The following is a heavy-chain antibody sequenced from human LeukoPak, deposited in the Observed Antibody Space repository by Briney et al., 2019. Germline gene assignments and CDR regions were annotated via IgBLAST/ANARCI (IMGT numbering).Heavy chain of an antibody. D-gene: IGHD2-15*01. Sequence: GWSLPLSCAASGFSLSSYPMHWVRQAPGKGLEWVAVISYDGNNKDYADSVKGRFTISRDNSKNTLYLQMNSLRADDTAVYYCARDPVVVAAGGNWFDPWGQGAMVAVSS. J-gene: IGHJ5*02. CDR1: GFSLSSYP. CDR2: ISYDGNNK. V-gene: IGHV3-30*04. CDR3: ARDPVVVAAGGNWFDP.